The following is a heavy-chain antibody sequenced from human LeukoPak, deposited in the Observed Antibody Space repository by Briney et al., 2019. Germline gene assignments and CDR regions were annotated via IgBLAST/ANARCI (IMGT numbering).Heavy chain of an antibody. J-gene: IGHJ5*02. D-gene: IGHD1-1*01. CDR2: IWYDGSNK. CDR1: GFTFSSYG. CDR3: ARAYNWNEDNWLDP. Sequence: PGRSLRLSCAASGFTFSSYGMHWVRQAPGKGLEWVAVIWYDGSNKYYADSVKGRFTISRDNSKNTLYLQMNSLRAEDTAVYYCARAYNWNEDNWLDPWGQGTLVTVSS. V-gene: IGHV3-33*01.